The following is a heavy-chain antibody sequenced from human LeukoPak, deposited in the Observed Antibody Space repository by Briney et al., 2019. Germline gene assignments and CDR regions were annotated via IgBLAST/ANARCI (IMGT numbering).Heavy chain of an antibody. Sequence: ASVKVSCKASGYTFTGYYMHWVRQAPGQGLEWIGRINPNSGGTNYAQKFQGRVTMTRDTSISTAYMELSRLRSDDTAVYYCARVYYDFWSDFDYWGQGTLVTVSS. CDR3: ARVYYDFWSDFDY. CDR2: INPNSGGT. CDR1: GYTFTGYY. V-gene: IGHV1-2*06. J-gene: IGHJ4*02. D-gene: IGHD3-3*01.